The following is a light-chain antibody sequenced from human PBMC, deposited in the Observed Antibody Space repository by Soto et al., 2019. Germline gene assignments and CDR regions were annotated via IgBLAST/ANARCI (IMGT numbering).Light chain of an antibody. Sequence: QSVLTQPPSASGSPGQSVTISCTGTKNDVGFYDFVSWYQHHPGKAPRLIIYEVVQRPSGVPDRFSGSKSGNTASLTVSGLPAADEADYFCKSYAGSKTYVLGSGTKVTVL. CDR3: KSYAGSKTYV. J-gene: IGLJ1*01. CDR2: EVV. CDR1: KNDVGFYDF. V-gene: IGLV2-8*01.